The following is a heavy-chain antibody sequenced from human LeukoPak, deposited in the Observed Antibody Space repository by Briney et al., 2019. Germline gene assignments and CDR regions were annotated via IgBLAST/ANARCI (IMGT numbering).Heavy chain of an antibody. CDR1: GGSISSYY. Sequence: SETLSLTCVVSGGSISSYYWGWIRQPPGRGLEWIGYVYYSGSTNYNPSFKSRITISVDTSRNQFSLQLSSVTAADTAVYYCARGRARDSSGYPNYWGQGTLVTVSS. CDR2: VYYSGST. D-gene: IGHD3-22*01. V-gene: IGHV4-59*01. CDR3: ARGRARDSSGYPNY. J-gene: IGHJ4*02.